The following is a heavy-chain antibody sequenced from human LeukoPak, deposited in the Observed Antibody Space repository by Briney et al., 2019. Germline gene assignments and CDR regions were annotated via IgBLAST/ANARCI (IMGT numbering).Heavy chain of an antibody. CDR3: ARTFDTSGYFYYYDN. V-gene: IGHV4-59*01. Sequence: SETLSLTCTVSGGSISSNYWSWIRQPPGKGLEWIGYIHKNVGTNYNPSLKSRVTISLDTSKNQFSLKLSSVTAADTAVYYCARTFDTSGYFYYYDNWGQGTLATVSS. CDR2: IHKNVGT. J-gene: IGHJ4*02. CDR1: GGSISSNY. D-gene: IGHD3-22*01.